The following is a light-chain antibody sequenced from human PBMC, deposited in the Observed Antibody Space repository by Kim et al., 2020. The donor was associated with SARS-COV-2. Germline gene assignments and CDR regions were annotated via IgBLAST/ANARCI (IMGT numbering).Light chain of an antibody. V-gene: IGKV1-8*01. CDR2: AAS. CDR1: QGISSY. CDR3: RQYYSYPAT. J-gene: IGKJ1*01. Sequence: AIRMTQSPSSFSASTGDRVTITCRASQGISSYLAWYQQKPGKAPKLLIYAASTLQSGVPSRFSGSGSGTDFTLTISCLQSEDFATYYCRQYYSYPATFGQGTKVDIK.